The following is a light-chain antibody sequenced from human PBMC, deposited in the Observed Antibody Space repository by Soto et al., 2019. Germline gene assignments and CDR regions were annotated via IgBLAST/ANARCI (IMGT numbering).Light chain of an antibody. V-gene: IGKV1-5*01. CDR1: QTISRW. CDR2: EAS. Sequence: DIQMTQSPTTLSGSVGDRARITCLDSQTISRWLTWYQQKPGKAPKLLIYEASSLESGVPARFSGSGSGTEFALTIGGLQAEKFATHNYQEFNTDPRRFGQGTRVEIK. CDR3: QEFNTDPRR. J-gene: IGKJ5*01.